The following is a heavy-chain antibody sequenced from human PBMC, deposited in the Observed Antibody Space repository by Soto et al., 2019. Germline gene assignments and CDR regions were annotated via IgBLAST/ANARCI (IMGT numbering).Heavy chain of an antibody. CDR3: AHWLCGDLNVDY. J-gene: IGHJ4*02. V-gene: IGHV2-5*01. CDR1: GFSLSTSGVG. CDR2: IYWNDDK. Sequence: QITLKESGPTLVKPTQTLTLTCTFSGFSLSTSGVGVGWIRQPPGKALEWLALIYWNDDKRYSPSLKSRLTITKDTSKNQVVHTITNMDHVDTGTYYCAHWLCGDLNVDYWGQGTLVTVSS. D-gene: IGHD4-17*01.